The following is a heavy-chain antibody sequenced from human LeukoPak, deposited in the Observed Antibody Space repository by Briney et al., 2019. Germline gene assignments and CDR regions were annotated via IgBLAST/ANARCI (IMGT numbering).Heavy chain of an antibody. CDR2: ISYDGSNK. Sequence: GGSLRLSCAASGFTFSSYGMHWVRQAPGKGLEWVAVISYDGSNKYYADSVKGRFTISRDNSKNTLYLQMNSLRAEDTAVYYCAKDHMGSYYYGMDVWGQGTTVTVSS. CDR3: AKDHMGSYYYGMDV. J-gene: IGHJ6*02. D-gene: IGHD1-26*01. V-gene: IGHV3-30*18. CDR1: GFTFSSYG.